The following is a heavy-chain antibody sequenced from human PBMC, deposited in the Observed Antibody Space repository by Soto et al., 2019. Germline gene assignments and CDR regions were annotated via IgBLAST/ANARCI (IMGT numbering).Heavy chain of an antibody. CDR3: AKDQVQLWFRDFDY. CDR1: GFTFSSYA. Sequence: EVQLLESGGGLVQPGGSLRLSCAASGFTFSSYAMSWVRQAPGKGLEWVSAISGSGGSTYYADSVKGRFTISRDNSKNALYLQINSLRGEDTAVYYCAKDQVQLWFRDFDYWGQGTLVTVSS. D-gene: IGHD5-18*01. J-gene: IGHJ4*02. CDR2: ISGSGGST. V-gene: IGHV3-23*01.